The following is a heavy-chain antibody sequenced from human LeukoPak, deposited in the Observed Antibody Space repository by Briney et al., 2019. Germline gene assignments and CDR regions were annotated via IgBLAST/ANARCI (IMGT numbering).Heavy chain of an antibody. Sequence: SETLSLTCTVSGGSISSGGYYWSWIRQPPGEGLEWIGYFHNSGTSTYNPSLKSRVTISADTSKNQFSLKLNSLTTADTAVYYCTRGAGWLIDYWGQGILVTVSS. V-gene: IGHV4-61*08. CDR1: GGSISSGGYY. CDR3: TRGAGWLIDY. D-gene: IGHD3-16*01. CDR2: FHNSGTS. J-gene: IGHJ4*02.